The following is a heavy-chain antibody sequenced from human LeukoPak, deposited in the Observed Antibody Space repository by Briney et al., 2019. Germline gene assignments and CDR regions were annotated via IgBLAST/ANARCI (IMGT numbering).Heavy chain of an antibody. V-gene: IGHV1-2*02. CDR1: GYTFTGYY. J-gene: IGHJ4*02. CDR3: ARDHPMIVVDQGDY. D-gene: IGHD3-22*01. CDR2: INPNSGGT. Sequence: GASVKVSCKASGYTFTGYYMHWVRQAPGQGLEWMGWINPNSGGTNYAQKFQGRVTMTRDTSISTAYMELSRLRSDDTAVYYCARDHPMIVVDQGDYWGQGTLVTVSS.